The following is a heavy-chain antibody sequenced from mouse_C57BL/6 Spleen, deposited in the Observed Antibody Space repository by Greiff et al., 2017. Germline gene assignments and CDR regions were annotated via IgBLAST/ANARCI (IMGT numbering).Heavy chain of an antibody. CDR3: ARDHSSGPFDY. Sequence: EVQLQESGGGLVKPGGSLKLSCAASGFTFSSYAMSWVRQTPEKRLEWVATISDGGSYTYYPDNVKGRFTISRDNAKNNLYLQMSHLKSEDTAMYYCARDHSSGPFDYWGQGTTLTVSS. CDR2: ISDGGSYT. CDR1: GFTFSSYA. J-gene: IGHJ2*01. D-gene: IGHD3-2*02. V-gene: IGHV5-4*01.